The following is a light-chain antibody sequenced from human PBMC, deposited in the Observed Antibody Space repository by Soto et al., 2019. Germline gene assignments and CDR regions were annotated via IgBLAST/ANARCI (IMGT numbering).Light chain of an antibody. V-gene: IGKV1-39*01. CDR1: QSINSY. CDR2: AAS. Sequence: DIQMTQSPSSLSASVGDRVTITCRASQSINSYVNWYQQKPGKAPKLLIYAASSLQSGVPSRFSGSESGTDFTRTISSLQPEDFATYYCQQTYSNPPWTFGQGTEVEIK. J-gene: IGKJ1*01. CDR3: QQTYSNPPWT.